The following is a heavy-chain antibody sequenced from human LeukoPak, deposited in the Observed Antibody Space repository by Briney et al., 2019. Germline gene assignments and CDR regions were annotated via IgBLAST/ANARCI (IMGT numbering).Heavy chain of an antibody. CDR3: ARGGSDYGDFIDY. CDR2: IHYSGST. D-gene: IGHD4-17*01. J-gene: IGHJ4*02. CDR1: GGSISSYY. V-gene: IGHV4-59*12. Sequence: SETLSLTCTVSGGSISSYYWSWIRQPPGKGLEWIGYIHYSGSTNYNPSLKSRVTISVDTSKNQFSLKLSSVTAADTAVYYCARGGSDYGDFIDYWGQGTLVTVSS.